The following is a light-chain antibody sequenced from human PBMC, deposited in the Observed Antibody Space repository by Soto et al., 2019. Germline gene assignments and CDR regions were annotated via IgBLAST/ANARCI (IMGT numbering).Light chain of an antibody. Sequence: EIVMTQSPVTLSVSPGERATLSCGASQSVSTNLAWYQQKPAQAPRLLIFGASTGATGIPARLSGSGCGTEFTLTINSLKYEDSAVYYCQQYYTWPVTFGGGTKVDI. CDR3: QQYYTWPVT. V-gene: IGKV3-15*01. CDR1: QSVSTN. J-gene: IGKJ4*01. CDR2: GAS.